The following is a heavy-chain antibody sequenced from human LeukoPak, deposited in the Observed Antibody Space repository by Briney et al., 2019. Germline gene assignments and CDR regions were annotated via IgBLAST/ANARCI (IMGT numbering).Heavy chain of an antibody. CDR3: ARDYYGSGFDP. CDR1: GFTVSSKY. CDR2: IYSGGST. D-gene: IGHD3-10*01. J-gene: IGHJ5*02. V-gene: IGHV3-66*01. Sequence: PGGSLRLSCAASGFTVSSKYMSWVRQAPGKGLEWVSVIYSGGSTYYADSVKGRFTISRDNSKNTLYLQMNSLRAEDTAVYYCARDYYGSGFDPWGQGTLVTVSS.